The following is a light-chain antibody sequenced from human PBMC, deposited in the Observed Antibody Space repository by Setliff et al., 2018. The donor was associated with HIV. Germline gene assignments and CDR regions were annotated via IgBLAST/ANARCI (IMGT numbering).Light chain of an antibody. V-gene: IGLV2-14*01. J-gene: IGLJ1*01. CDR2: EVS. CDR3: SSYAITNTLP. CDR1: TNDIGDYNY. Sequence: QSALTQPASVSGSPGQSLTISCSGTTNDIGDYNYVSWYQQYPGKAPKLVIYEVSNRPSGISNRFSGSKSGNTASLTISGLQAEDEADYYCSSYAITNTLPFGTGTKVTVL.